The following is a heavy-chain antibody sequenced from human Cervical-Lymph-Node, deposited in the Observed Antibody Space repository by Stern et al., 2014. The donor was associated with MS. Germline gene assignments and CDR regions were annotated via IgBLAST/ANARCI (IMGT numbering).Heavy chain of an antibody. V-gene: IGHV3-30*04. D-gene: IGHD1-26*01. Sequence: DQLVESGGGVVQPWRSLRLTCAASGFIFRNYAAHWVRQPPGTGQELVAIISFDGRDKYYTDSVKGRFTVSRDNSKNRLYLEMNSLRLEDTAVYYCAKGGSGSYLDWGQGSLVTVSS. CDR3: AKGGSGSYLD. CDR2: ISFDGRDK. CDR1: GFIFRNYA. J-gene: IGHJ4*02.